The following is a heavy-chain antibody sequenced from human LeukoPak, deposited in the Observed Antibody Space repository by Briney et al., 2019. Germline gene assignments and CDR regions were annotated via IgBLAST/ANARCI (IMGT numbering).Heavy chain of an antibody. CDR2: ISGSGGST. Sequence: GGSLRLSCAASGFTFSSYAMSWVRQAPGKGLEWVSAISGSGGSTYYADSVKGRFTISRDNSKNTLYLQMNSLRAEDTAVYYCAKDREGRDSGYDYSLYTDYWGQGTLVTASS. V-gene: IGHV3-23*01. CDR1: GFTFSSYA. CDR3: AKDREGRDSGYDYSLYTDY. D-gene: IGHD5-12*01. J-gene: IGHJ4*02.